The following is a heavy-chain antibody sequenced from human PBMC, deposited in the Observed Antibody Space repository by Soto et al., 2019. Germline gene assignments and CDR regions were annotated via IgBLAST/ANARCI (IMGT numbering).Heavy chain of an antibody. Sequence: ASVNVSCTASGNTFTSYDINWVRQATGHGLEWMGWINPNSGNIGYAQKFQGRVTMTRDTAIRTAYMEVSRLRSDDTAVYYCARGRASGSYYLLDYWGQGTLVTVSS. J-gene: IGHJ4*02. CDR2: INPNSGNI. V-gene: IGHV1-8*01. CDR1: GNTFTSYD. D-gene: IGHD3-10*01. CDR3: ARGRASGSYYLLDY.